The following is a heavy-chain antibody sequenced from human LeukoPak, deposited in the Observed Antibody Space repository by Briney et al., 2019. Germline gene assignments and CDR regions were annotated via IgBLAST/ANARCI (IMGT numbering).Heavy chain of an antibody. CDR2: MNPNSGNT. CDR3: ARGRGRWKLDSGRALTPNWFDP. V-gene: IGHV1-8*01. Sequence: ASVKVSCKASGYTFTSYDINWVRQATGQGLEWMGWMNPNSGNTGYAQKFQGRVTMTRNTSISTAYMELSSLRSEGTAVYYCARGRGRWKLDSGRALTPNWFDPWGQGTLVTVSS. D-gene: IGHD5-12*01. CDR1: GYTFTSYD. J-gene: IGHJ5*02.